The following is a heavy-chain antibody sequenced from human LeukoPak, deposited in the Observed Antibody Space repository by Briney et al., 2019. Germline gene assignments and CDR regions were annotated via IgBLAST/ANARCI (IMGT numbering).Heavy chain of an antibody. D-gene: IGHD6-13*01. CDR3: AKPLSSSWDYFDY. CDR1: GFTFSSYG. CDR2: IPNSGGST. J-gene: IGHJ4*02. Sequence: GGSLRLSCATSGFTFSSYGMSWVRQAPGKGLEWVSTIPNSGGSTHYADSVKGRFSISRDNSKNTLYLQLNSLRAEDTAVYYCAKPLSSSWDYFDYWGQGTLVTVSS. V-gene: IGHV3-23*01.